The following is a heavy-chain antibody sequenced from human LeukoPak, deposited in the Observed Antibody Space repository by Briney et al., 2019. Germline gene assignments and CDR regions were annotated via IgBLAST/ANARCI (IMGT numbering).Heavy chain of an antibody. D-gene: IGHD1-1*01. CDR1: GFVFSIYT. J-gene: IGHJ4*02. Sequence: PGGSLRLSCSASGFVFSIYTMYWVRQALGKGPEYVSTISGSGNGGSIYYADSVKGRFTISRDDSKSIVYLQMNGLRSEDTAVYYCVKDFGRIRGTPDSWGQGTLVTVSS. CDR3: VKDFGRIRGTPDS. CDR2: ISGSGNGGSI. V-gene: IGHV3-64D*06.